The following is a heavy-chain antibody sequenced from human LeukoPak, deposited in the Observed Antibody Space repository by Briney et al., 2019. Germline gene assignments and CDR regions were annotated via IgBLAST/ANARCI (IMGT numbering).Heavy chain of an antibody. CDR2: IIPIFGTA. Sequence: GASVKVSCKASGGTFSSYAISWVRQAPGQGLEWMGGIIPIFGTANYAQKFQGRVTITADESTSTAYMELSSLRSEDTAVYYCARGRLPPTIFGVDLDYWGQGTLVTVSS. CDR3: ARGRLPPTIFGVDLDY. V-gene: IGHV1-69*13. D-gene: IGHD3-3*01. CDR1: GGTFSSYA. J-gene: IGHJ4*02.